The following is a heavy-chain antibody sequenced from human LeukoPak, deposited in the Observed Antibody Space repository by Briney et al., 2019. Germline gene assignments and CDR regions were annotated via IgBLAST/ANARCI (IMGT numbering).Heavy chain of an antibody. V-gene: IGHV3-30*18. J-gene: IGHJ3*02. CDR1: GFTFSSYG. Sequence: PGRSLRLSCAASGFTFSSYGMHRVRQAPGKGLEWVAVISYDGSNKYYADSVKGRFTISRDNSKNTLYLQMNSLRAEDTAVYYCAKDLPMYYDILTGYYPAGAFDIWGQGTMVTVSS. CDR3: AKDLPMYYDILTGYYPAGAFDI. D-gene: IGHD3-9*01. CDR2: ISYDGSNK.